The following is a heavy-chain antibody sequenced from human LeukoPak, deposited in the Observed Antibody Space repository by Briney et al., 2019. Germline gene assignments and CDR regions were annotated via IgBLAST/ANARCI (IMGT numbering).Heavy chain of an antibody. CDR2: ISGSGGTT. Sequence: PGGSLRLSCAASGFTFSSYAMTWARQAPGKGLEWVSGISGSGGTTYYADSVKGRFTISRDNSKNTLYLQMNSLRAEDTALYYCAKDHDYSSRPYYFDYWGQGTLVTVSS. J-gene: IGHJ4*02. D-gene: IGHD6-19*01. CDR3: AKDHDYSSRPYYFDY. V-gene: IGHV3-23*01. CDR1: GFTFSSYA.